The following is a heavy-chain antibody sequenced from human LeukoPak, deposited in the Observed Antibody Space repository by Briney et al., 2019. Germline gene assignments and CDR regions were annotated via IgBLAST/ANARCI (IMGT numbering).Heavy chain of an antibody. V-gene: IGHV4-31*03. D-gene: IGHD3-9*01. CDR2: IDYSGKT. CDR3: ATGYGSGWFEA. Sequence: PSETLSLTCSVSGVSISGRGYWGWIRQHPGKGLAWIGYIDYSGKTYYKPSLQSRVIISADTSQNQFTLKVSSVTAADTAVYYCATGYGSGWFEAWGQGAVVTVSS. J-gene: IGHJ5*02. CDR1: GVSISGRGY.